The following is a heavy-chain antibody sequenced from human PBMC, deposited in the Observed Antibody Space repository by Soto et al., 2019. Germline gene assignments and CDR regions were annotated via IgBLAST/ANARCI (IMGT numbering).Heavy chain of an antibody. Sequence: QITLKESGPTLVKPTQTLTLTCTFSAFSLSTGGVGVGWIRQPPGKALEWLALIYWDDDKRYSPSLRSRLTITKDTSKNQVVLTMTLMDPVDTATYYCIQSRCGGDCLQSYASYYYYGMDVWGQGTTVTVSS. J-gene: IGHJ6*02. D-gene: IGHD2-21*02. CDR3: IQSRCGGDCLQSYASYYYYGMDV. CDR2: IYWDDDK. CDR1: AFSLSTGGVG. V-gene: IGHV2-5*02.